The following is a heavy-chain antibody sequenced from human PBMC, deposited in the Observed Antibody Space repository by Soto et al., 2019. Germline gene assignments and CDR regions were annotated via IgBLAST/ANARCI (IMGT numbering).Heavy chain of an antibody. J-gene: IGHJ3*01. CDR2: ISAYNGNT. D-gene: IGHD4-17*01. CDR3: SMDPNGDYIGAFDF. V-gene: IGHV1-18*01. Sequence: QVQLVQSGAEVKKPGASVKVPCKASGYTFTSYGISWVRQAPGQGLEWMGWISAYNGNTNYAQKLQGRVTMTTDTSTSTAYMELRSLRSDDTAIYYCSMDPNGDYIGAFDFWGPGTLVTVSS. CDR1: GYTFTSYG.